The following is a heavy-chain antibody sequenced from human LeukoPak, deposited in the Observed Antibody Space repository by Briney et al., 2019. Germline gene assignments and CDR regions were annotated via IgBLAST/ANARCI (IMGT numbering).Heavy chain of an antibody. CDR3: ARDASYGSGSYAYYYYGMDV. V-gene: IGHV1-69*04. D-gene: IGHD3-10*01. CDR1: GGTFSSYA. Sequence: GASVKVSCKASGGTFSSYAISWVRQAPGQGLEWMGRIIPILGIANYAQKFQGRVTITADKSTSTAYMELSSLRSEDTAVYYCARDASYGSGSYAYYYYGMDVWGQGATVTVSS. CDR2: IIPILGIA. J-gene: IGHJ6*02.